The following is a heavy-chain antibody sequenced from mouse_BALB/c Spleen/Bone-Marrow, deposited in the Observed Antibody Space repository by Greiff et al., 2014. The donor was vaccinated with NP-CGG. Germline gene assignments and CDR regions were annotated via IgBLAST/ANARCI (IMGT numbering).Heavy chain of an antibody. J-gene: IGHJ2*01. D-gene: IGHD2-4*01. Sequence: VNVVESGPGLVQPSQSLSITCTVSGFSLTNYGVHWVRQSPGKGLEWLGVIWSGGNTDYNAAFMSRLSVTKDNSKSQVFFKMNSLEVNDTAIYYCARNPIYYDYTDYWGQGTTLTVSS. V-gene: IGHV2-2*02. CDR3: ARNPIYYDYTDY. CDR1: GFSLTNYG. CDR2: IWSGGNT.